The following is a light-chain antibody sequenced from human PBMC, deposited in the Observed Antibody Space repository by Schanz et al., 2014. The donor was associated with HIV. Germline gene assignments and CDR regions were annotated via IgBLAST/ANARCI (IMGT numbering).Light chain of an antibody. CDR1: SSDVGSYNY. Sequence: QSALTQPRSVSGSPGQSVTISCTGTSSDVGSYNYVSWYQQRPGKAPKLMIYEGSKRPSGVSNRFSGSKSGNTASLTISGLQAEDEADYYCCSYAGSSTYVFGTGTKVTVL. CDR2: EGS. J-gene: IGLJ1*01. V-gene: IGLV2-23*01. CDR3: CSYAGSSTYV.